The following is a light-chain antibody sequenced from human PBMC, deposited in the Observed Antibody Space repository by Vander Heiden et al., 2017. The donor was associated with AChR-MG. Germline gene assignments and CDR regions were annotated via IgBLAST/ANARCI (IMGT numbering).Light chain of an antibody. CDR2: AAS. CDR3: QQSYSTPIT. J-gene: IGKJ5*01. V-gene: IGKV1-39*01. Sequence: DIQMTQSPSSLSASVGDRVTITCRASQSISSYLTWYQQKPGKAPKLLIYAASSLQSGVPSRFSGSGSGTDFTLTISSLKPEDFATYYCQQSYSTPITFGQGTRLEIK. CDR1: QSISSY.